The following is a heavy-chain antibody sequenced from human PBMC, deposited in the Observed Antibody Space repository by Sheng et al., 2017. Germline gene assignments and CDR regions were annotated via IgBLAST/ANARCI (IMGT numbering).Heavy chain of an antibody. CDR1: GDSITNNHW. V-gene: IGHV4-4*02. J-gene: IGHJ3*01. CDR2: TFHAGNI. D-gene: IGHD6-19*01. CDR3: VREPVGWLAFDV. Sequence: QVQLEESGPGLVKPSGDPCPLTCVVSGDSITNNHWYHWVRQSPGKGLEWIAETFHAGNINYNPSLKSRVTMSMXKSKNQISLKVTSVSAADTAVYYCVREPVGWLAFDVWGRRDSGHRLF.